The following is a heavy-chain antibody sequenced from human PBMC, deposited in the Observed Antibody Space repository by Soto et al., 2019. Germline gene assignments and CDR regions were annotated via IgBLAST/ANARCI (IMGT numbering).Heavy chain of an antibody. J-gene: IGHJ4*02. V-gene: IGHV3-23*01. CDR2: IGASGDII. CDR1: GFSFTNFA. Sequence: EVQLLESGGGLVQPGGSLRLSCAASGFSFTNFAMSWVRQAPGKGLEWVAGIGASGDIIWYADSVKGRLSISRDNSKNTLYLQLNSLRFEDTAVYYCAKDDFTDRGDDYFDYWGPGTLVTVSS. CDR3: AKDDFTDRGDDYFDY. D-gene: IGHD2-21*02.